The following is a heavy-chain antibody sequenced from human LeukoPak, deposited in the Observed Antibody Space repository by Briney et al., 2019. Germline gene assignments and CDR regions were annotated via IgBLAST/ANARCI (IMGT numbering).Heavy chain of an antibody. CDR3: ARDLYYDFWSGYGGIDY. Sequence: ASVTVSFKASGYTVTIYGISWVRQAPGQGLEWMGWISAYNGNTNYAQKLQGRVTMTTDTSTSTAYMELRSLRSDDTAVYYCARDLYYDFWSGYGGIDYWGQGTLVTVSS. CDR2: ISAYNGNT. D-gene: IGHD3-3*01. J-gene: IGHJ4*02. CDR1: GYTVTIYG. V-gene: IGHV1-18*01.